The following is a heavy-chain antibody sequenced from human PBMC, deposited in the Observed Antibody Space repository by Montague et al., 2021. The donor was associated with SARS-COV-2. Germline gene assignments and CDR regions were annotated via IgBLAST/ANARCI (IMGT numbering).Heavy chain of an antibody. CDR2: IYWDDDK. CDR1: GFSLSTSGAG. D-gene: IGHD1-26*01. CDR3: AHRRGLLLSDAFDT. J-gene: IGHJ3*02. V-gene: IGHV2-5*02. Sequence: PALVKPIQTLTLTCTFSGFSLSTSGAGVGWIRQPPGRALEWLALIYWDDDKRYSPSLKSRLTITKDTSKNQVVLTMTNMDPVDTATYYCAHRRGLLLSDAFDTWGQGTMVTVSS.